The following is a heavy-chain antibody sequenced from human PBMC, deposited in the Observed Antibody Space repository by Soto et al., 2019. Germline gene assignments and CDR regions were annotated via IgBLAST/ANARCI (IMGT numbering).Heavy chain of an antibody. CDR3: AKAWMDNARQRYFDH. CDR2: ISGSGGGT. V-gene: IGHV3-23*01. CDR1: GFTFSSYA. D-gene: IGHD5-12*01. J-gene: IGHJ4*02. Sequence: VGSLRLSCAASGFTFSSYAMSWVRQAPGKGLEWVSAISGSGGGTYYADSVKGRFTISRDNSKNTLYLQMNSLRAEDTAVYSCAKAWMDNARQRYFDHWGQGTLVTVSS.